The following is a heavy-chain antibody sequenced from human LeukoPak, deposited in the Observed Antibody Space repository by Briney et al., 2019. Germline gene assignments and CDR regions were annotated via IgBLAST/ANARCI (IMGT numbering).Heavy chain of an antibody. CDR3: ARDRRQLWLLAGTPHDAFDI. Sequence: SETLSLTCTVSGGSISSSSYYWGWIRQPPGKGLEWIGSIYYSGSTYYNPSLKSRVTISVDTSKNQFSLKLSSVTAADTAVYYCARDRRQLWLLAGTPHDAFDIWGQGTMVTVSS. D-gene: IGHD5-18*01. CDR2: IYYSGST. CDR1: GGSISSSSYY. J-gene: IGHJ3*02. V-gene: IGHV4-39*07.